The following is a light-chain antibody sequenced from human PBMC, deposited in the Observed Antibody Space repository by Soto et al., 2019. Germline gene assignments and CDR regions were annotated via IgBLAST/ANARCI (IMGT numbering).Light chain of an antibody. CDR1: SSDVGGYNY. J-gene: IGLJ1*01. CDR2: EVS. Sequence: QSALTQPASVSGSPGQSITISCTGTSSDVGGYNYVSWYQQHPGKAPKLMIYEVSNRPSGVSNRFSGSKSGNTASLTISGLQAEDEADYCCSSYTSSSTLCVFGTGTKLTVL. V-gene: IGLV2-14*01. CDR3: SSYTSSSTLCV.